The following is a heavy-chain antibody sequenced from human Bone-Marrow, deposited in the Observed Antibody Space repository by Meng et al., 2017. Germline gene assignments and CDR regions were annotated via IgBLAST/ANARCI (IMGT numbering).Heavy chain of an antibody. D-gene: IGHD4-23*01. Sequence: SLKISCAASGFTFDDYAMHWVRQAPGKGLEWVSGISWNSGSIGYADSVKGRFTISRDNAKNSLYLQMNSLRAEDTALYYCARGRTVVTPSFDYWGQGTLVTVSS. CDR3: ARGRTVVTPSFDY. J-gene: IGHJ4*02. CDR2: ISWNSGSI. CDR1: GFTFDDYA. V-gene: IGHV3-9*01.